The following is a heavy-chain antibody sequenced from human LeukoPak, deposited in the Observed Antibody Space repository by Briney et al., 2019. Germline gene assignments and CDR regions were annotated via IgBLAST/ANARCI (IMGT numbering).Heavy chain of an antibody. CDR3: AKADSSGWYGGAFDI. CDR1: GFTFDDYA. J-gene: IGHJ3*02. D-gene: IGHD6-19*01. Sequence: GGSLRLSCAASGFTFDDYAMHWVRQAPGKGLEWVSGISWNSGSIGYADSVKGRFTISRDNAKNSQYLQMNSLRAEDMALYYCAKADSSGWYGGAFDIWGQGTMVTVSS. CDR2: ISWNSGSI. V-gene: IGHV3-9*03.